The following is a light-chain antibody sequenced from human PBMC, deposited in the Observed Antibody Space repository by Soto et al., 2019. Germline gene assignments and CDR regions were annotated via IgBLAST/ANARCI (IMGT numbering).Light chain of an antibody. CDR2: EIS. CDR3: SSYAGGAYV. V-gene: IGLV2-8*01. CDR1: SSDVGGYNY. Sequence: QSALTQPPSASGSPGQSVTISCTGTSSDVGGYNYVSWYQQHPGRAPKLMISEISKRPSGVPDRFSGSKSGNAASLTVPGLQAEDEADYYCSSYAGGAYVFGTWTKLTFL. J-gene: IGLJ1*01.